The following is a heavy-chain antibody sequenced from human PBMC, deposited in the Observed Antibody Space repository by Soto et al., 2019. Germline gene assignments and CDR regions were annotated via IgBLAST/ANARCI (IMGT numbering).Heavy chain of an antibody. CDR1: GFTFSDYA. CDR2: VSHDGRNT. Sequence: GGSLRLSCAASGFTFSDYAMHWVRQAPGKGLEWVAVVSHDGRNTHYADSVKGRFTISRDSSKNTVSLEMTSLRAEDTAVYYCAYLGRQWLVTSDFNFWGQGALVTVSS. D-gene: IGHD6-19*01. J-gene: IGHJ4*02. CDR3: AYLGRQWLVTSDFNF. V-gene: IGHV3-30*03.